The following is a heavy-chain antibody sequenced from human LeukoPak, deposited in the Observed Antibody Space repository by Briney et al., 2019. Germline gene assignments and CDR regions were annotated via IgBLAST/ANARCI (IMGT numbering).Heavy chain of an antibody. CDR2: IIPIFGTA. CDR3: ARSPGSYYDSSGPEFDP. J-gene: IGHJ5*02. D-gene: IGHD3-22*01. Sequence: SVKVSCKASGGTFSSYAISWVRQAPGQGLEWMGGIIPIFGTANYAQKFQGRVTITADKSTGTAYMELSSLRSEDTAVYYCARSPGSYYDSSGPEFDPWGQGTLVTVSS. V-gene: IGHV1-69*06. CDR1: GGTFSSYA.